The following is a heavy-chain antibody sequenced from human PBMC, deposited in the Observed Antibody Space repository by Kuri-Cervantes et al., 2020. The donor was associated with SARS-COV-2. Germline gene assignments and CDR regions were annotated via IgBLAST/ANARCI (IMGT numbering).Heavy chain of an antibody. V-gene: IGHV1-18*01. CDR1: GYTFINFD. J-gene: IGHJ6*02. Sequence: ASVKVSCKASGYTFINFDLNWVRQAPGQGLEWMGRISAYNGNTNYAQKFQGRVTMTTDTSTSTAYMDLRSLRSDDTAVYYCARSGSAPYCYYGMDVWGQGTTVTVSS. CDR2: ISAYNGNT. CDR3: ARSGSAPYCYYGMDV. D-gene: IGHD2-15*01.